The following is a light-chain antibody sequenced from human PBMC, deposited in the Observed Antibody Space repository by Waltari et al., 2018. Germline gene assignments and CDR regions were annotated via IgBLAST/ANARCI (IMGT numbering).Light chain of an antibody. CDR1: ENVNNY. CDR2: QAS. J-gene: IGKJ4*01. CDR3: QHGYATPLT. V-gene: IGKV1-39*01. Sequence: DIQMTQSPSSLSASVGDRVTITCRASENVNNYLNWYQQKPGKAPKLLIYQASTLQSGVPSRFSGSRSGTHYTFTISSLQSEDVATYYCQHGYATPLTFGGGTKVEIK.